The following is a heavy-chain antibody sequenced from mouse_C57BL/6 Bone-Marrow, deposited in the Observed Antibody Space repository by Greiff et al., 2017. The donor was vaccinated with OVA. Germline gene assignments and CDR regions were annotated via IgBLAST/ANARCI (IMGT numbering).Heavy chain of an antibody. J-gene: IGHJ4*01. CDR3: ASYDYYYAMDY. D-gene: IGHD2-12*01. Sequence: EVQLQQSGPVLVKPGASVKMSCKASGYTFTDYYMNWVKQSHGKSLEWIGVINPYNGGTSYNQKFKGKATLTVDKSSSTAYMELNSLTSEDSAVYYCASYDYYYAMDYWGQGTSVTVSS. CDR2: INPYNGGT. V-gene: IGHV1-19*01. CDR1: GYTFTDYY.